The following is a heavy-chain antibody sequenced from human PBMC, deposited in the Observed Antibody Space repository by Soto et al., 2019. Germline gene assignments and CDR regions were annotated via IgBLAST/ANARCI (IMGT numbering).Heavy chain of an antibody. CDR3: ARAYGDYEGDAFDI. CDR1: GGTFSSYA. D-gene: IGHD4-17*01. V-gene: IGHV1-69*01. Sequence: QVQLVQSGAEVKKPGSSVKVSCKASGGTFSSYAISWVRQAPGQGLGWMGGIIPIFGTANYAQKFQVRVTITAYESTSTAYMELSSLRSEDTAVYYCARAYGDYEGDAFDIWGQGTMVTVSS. J-gene: IGHJ3*02. CDR2: IIPIFGTA.